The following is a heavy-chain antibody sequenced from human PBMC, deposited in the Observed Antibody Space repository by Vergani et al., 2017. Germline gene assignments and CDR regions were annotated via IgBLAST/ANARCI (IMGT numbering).Heavy chain of an antibody. Sequence: VLLVESGGGLVQPGGSLRLSCAASGFTFSSYWMHWVRQAPGKGLEWVAVIWYDGSNKYYADSVKGRFTISRDNSKNTLYLQMNSLGAEDTAGYYCASAQLERQARLARGFGYWGQGTLVTVSS. D-gene: IGHD1-1*01. CDR2: IWYDGSNK. CDR1: GFTFSSYW. V-gene: IGHV3-33*08. CDR3: ASAQLERQARLARGFGY. J-gene: IGHJ4*02.